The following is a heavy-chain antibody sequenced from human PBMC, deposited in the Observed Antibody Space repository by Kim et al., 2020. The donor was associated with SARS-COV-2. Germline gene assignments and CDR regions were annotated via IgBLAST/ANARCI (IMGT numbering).Heavy chain of an antibody. CDR1: GFTFSGSS. CDR2: ISSSNGPI. D-gene: IGHD3-22*01. V-gene: IGHV3-48*02. CDR3: AREGYYYDKGGYYDAFDI. J-gene: IGHJ3*02. Sequence: EGSLRLSCAASGFTFSGSSFNWVRQAPGKGLEWVSYISSSNGPIYYADSVNGRFTISRDNAKNSLYLQMNSLRDEDTAVYYCAREGYYYDKGGYYDAFDIWGQGTLVTVSS.